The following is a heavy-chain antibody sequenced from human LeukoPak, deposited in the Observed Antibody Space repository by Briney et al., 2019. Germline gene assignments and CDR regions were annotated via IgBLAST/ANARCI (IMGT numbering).Heavy chain of an antibody. Sequence: GGSLRLSCAASGFTFDDYAMHWVRQAPGKGLEWVSGISWNSGSIGYADSVKGRFTISRDNAKNSLYLQMNSLRAEDTALYYCAKDQRYFSRHPDAFDIWGQGTMVTVSS. CDR2: ISWNSGSI. CDR3: AKDQRYFSRHPDAFDI. V-gene: IGHV3-9*01. CDR1: GFTFDDYA. J-gene: IGHJ3*02. D-gene: IGHD3-9*01.